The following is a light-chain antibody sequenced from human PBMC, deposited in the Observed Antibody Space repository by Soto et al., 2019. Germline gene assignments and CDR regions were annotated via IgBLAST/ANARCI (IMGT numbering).Light chain of an antibody. Sequence: EIVMTQSPATLSVSPGEKTTLFCRASQSVSSNLAWYQQKPGQAPRLLIYDASTRATGIPARFSGSGSGTEFTLTISSLQSEDFAIYYCQQYNYWPPWTFGQGTKVEIK. V-gene: IGKV3-15*01. J-gene: IGKJ1*01. CDR2: DAS. CDR3: QQYNYWPPWT. CDR1: QSVSSN.